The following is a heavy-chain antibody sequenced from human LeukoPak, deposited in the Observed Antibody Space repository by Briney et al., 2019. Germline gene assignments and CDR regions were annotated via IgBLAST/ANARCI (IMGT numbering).Heavy chain of an antibody. V-gene: IGHV4-30-2*01. CDR3: ARDKSGFEPYFDY. CDR2: IYHSGST. Sequence: SQTLSLTCSVSGGSISRGDYYWSWIRQPPGKGLEWIGYIYHSGSTYYNPSLKSRVTISIDRSKSQVSLKLSSVTAADTAVYYCARDKSGFEPYFDYWGQGTLVTVSS. J-gene: IGHJ4*02. CDR1: GGSISRGDYY. D-gene: IGHD5-12*01.